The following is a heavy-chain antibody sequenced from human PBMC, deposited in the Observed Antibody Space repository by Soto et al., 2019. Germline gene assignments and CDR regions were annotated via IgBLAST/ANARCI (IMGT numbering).Heavy chain of an antibody. CDR2: IHFSGST. Sequence: QVQLQESGPGLVKPSETLSLTCTVSGASISGFSWSWVRQPPGQGLEWLGSIHFSGSTTYNPSLKRRVTLTLDTTTSRFSLSVASVTAADTGKFYWARHGATVDTSGAFDHWGQGTQVIVSS. CDR3: ARHGATVDTSGAFDH. CDR1: GASISGFS. J-gene: IGHJ5*02. D-gene: IGHD5-18*01. V-gene: IGHV4-59*08.